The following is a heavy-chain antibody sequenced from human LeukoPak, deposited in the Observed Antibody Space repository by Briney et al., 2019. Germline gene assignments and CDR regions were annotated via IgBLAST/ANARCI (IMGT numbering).Heavy chain of an antibody. CDR2: ISGSGGST. V-gene: IGHV3-23*01. CDR1: GFTFSSYA. CDR3: ARGSGYYDSSGNGEDY. D-gene: IGHD3-22*01. J-gene: IGHJ4*02. Sequence: GGSLRLSCAASGFTFSSYAMSWVRQAPGKGLEWVSAISGSGGSTYYADSVKGRFTISRDNAKNSLYLQMNSLRAEDTAVYYCARGSGYYDSSGNGEDYWGQGTLVTVSS.